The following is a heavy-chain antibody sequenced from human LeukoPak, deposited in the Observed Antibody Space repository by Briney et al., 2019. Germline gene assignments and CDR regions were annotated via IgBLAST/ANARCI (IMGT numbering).Heavy chain of an antibody. CDR3: ARGVEDFDY. CDR2: IYHSGST. V-gene: IGHV4-30-2*01. CDR1: GGSISSGGYY. Sequence: SQTLSLTCTVSGGSISSGGYYWSWIRQPPGKGLEWIGYIYHSGSTYHNPSLKSRVTISVDRSKNQFSLKLSSVTAADTAVYYCARGVEDFDYWGQGTLVTVSS. J-gene: IGHJ4*02. D-gene: IGHD5-24*01.